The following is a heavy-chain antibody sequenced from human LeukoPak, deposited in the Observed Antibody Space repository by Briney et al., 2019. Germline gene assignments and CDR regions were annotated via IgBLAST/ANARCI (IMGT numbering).Heavy chain of an antibody. D-gene: IGHD3-22*01. CDR3: ARDRGVYYDSSGYSPYYFDY. Sequence: SGGSLRLSCAASGFTFTTYWTSWVRQAPGKGLEWVANIKQDGTERYYVDSVKGRFTISRDNAKNSLYLQMNSLRAEDTAVYYCARDRGVYYDSSGYSPYYFDYWGQGTLVTVSS. CDR1: GFTFTTYW. CDR2: IKQDGTER. J-gene: IGHJ4*02. V-gene: IGHV3-7*01.